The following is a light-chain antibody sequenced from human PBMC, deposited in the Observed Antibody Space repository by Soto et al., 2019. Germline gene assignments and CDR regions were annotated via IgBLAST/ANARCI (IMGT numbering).Light chain of an antibody. Sequence: LTQPPSASGSPGQSVTISCTGTSSDIGRFNYVSWYQQHPDKAPKLLISEVNNRPSGIPDRFSGSKSGNTASLTVSGLRPEDEATYYCSSYAGSDFLVFGGGTQLTVL. CDR1: SSDIGRFNY. CDR3: SSYAGSDFLV. V-gene: IGLV2-8*01. CDR2: EVN. J-gene: IGLJ2*01.